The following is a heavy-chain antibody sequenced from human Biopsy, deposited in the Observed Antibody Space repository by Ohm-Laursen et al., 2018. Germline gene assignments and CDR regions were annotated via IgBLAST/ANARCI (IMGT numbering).Heavy chain of an antibody. Sequence: PSETLSLTCTVSGGSFTGHYWSWIRQPPGKGLEWIGHISYTGYTSYNASLKSRVTISVDTSRNHFSLRLSSLTAADTAVYYCARGSNDFGGLYFPRWGQGTLFTVSS. CDR2: ISYTGYT. V-gene: IGHV4-59*11. CDR1: GGSFTGHY. CDR3: ARGSNDFGGLYFPR. D-gene: IGHD4-23*01. J-gene: IGHJ4*02.